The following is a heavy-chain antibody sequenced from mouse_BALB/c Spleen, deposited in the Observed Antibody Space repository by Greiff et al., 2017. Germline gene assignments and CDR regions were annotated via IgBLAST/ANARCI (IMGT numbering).Heavy chain of an antibody. CDR2: IYPGDGDT. D-gene: IGHD2-4*01. V-gene: IGHV1-7*01. Sequence: QVQLQQSGAELAKPGASVKMSCKASGYTFTSYWIHWVKQRPGQGLEWIGQIYPGDGDTNYNGKFKGKATLTADKSSSTAYMQLSSLTSEHSAVYFCARDYDDAMDYWGQGTSVTVSS. CDR3: ARDYDDAMDY. CDR1: GYTFTSYW. J-gene: IGHJ4*01.